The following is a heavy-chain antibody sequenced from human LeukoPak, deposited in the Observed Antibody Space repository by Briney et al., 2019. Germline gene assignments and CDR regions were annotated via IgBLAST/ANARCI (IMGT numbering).Heavy chain of an antibody. D-gene: IGHD6-19*01. CDR1: GYTFTNFG. CDR2: ISVYKGDT. J-gene: IGHJ3*02. CDR3: ARAGGWARGDYKPDAFDI. Sequence: ASVKVSCKASGYTFTNFGISWVRQAPGQGLEWMGWISVYKGDTNYAQILQDRLTMTTDTSTSTAYMELRSLRSDDTAVYYCARAGGWARGDYKPDAFDIWGQGTMVTVSS. V-gene: IGHV1-18*01.